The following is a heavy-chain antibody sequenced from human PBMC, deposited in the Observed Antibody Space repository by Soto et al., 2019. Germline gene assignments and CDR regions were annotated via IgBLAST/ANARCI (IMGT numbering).Heavy chain of an antibody. J-gene: IGHJ4*02. CDR1: GCSISSGCYS. V-gene: IGHV4-30-2*01. CDR3: ARGPPLGY. CDR2: IYHSGST. Sequence: QLQLQESGSGLVKPSQTLSLTCAVSGCSISSGCYSWSWIRQPPGKGLEWIGYIYHSGSTYYNPSLKCRVTISVDRSKNQSSLKLSSVTAADTAVYYCARGPPLGYWGQGTLVTVSS.